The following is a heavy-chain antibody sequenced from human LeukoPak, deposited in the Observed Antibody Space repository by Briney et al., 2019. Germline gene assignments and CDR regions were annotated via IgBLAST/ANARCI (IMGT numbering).Heavy chain of an antibody. D-gene: IGHD3-10*02. CDR2: ISSSGSTI. Sequence: PGGSLRLSCAASGFTFSSCEMNWVRQAPGKGLEWVSYISSSGSTIYYADSVKGQFTISRDNAKNSLYLQMNSLRAEDTAVYYCAELGITMIGGVWGKGTTVTISS. J-gene: IGHJ6*04. CDR1: GFTFSSCE. CDR3: AELGITMIGGV. V-gene: IGHV3-48*03.